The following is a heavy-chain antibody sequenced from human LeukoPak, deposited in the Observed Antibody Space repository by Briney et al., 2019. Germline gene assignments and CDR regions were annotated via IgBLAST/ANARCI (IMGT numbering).Heavy chain of an antibody. D-gene: IGHD6-13*01. CDR1: GFTFSSYE. V-gene: IGHV3-48*03. CDR2: ISSSGSII. J-gene: IGHJ4*02. CDR3: ARVGYSSSWSPSDY. Sequence: GGSLRLSCAASGFTFSSYEMHWVRQAPGKGLEWVSYISSSGSIIYYADSVKGRFTISRDNAKNSLYLQMNSLRAEDTAVYYCARVGYSSSWSPSDYWGQGALVTVSS.